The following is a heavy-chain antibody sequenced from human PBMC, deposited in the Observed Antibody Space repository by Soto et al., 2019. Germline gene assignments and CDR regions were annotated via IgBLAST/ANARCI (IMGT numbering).Heavy chain of an antibody. CDR1: GGTFSSYS. CDR2: IIPIFGTA. D-gene: IGHD6-13*01. CDR3: ARPSGGQQLVLSSYGMDV. Sequence: SVKVSCKASGGTFSSYSISWVRQAPGQGLEWMGGIIPIFGTANYAQKFQGRVTITADESTSTAYMELSSLRSEDTAVYYCARPSGGQQLVLSSYGMDVWGQGTTVTVS. V-gene: IGHV1-69*13. J-gene: IGHJ6*02.